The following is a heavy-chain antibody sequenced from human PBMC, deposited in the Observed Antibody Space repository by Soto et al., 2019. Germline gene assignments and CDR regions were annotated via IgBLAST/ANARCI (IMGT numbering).Heavy chain of an antibody. V-gene: IGHV1-46*01. J-gene: IGHJ6*04. D-gene: IGHD3-3*01. CDR3: ARVEYDFWSGYYAQTSYGMDV. Sequence: QVQLVQSGAEVKKPGASVKVSCKASGYTFTSYYMHWVRQAPVQGLEWMGIINPSGGSTSYAQKFKGKVTMTRATSTSTGYMELSSLRSEDTAVYYCARVEYDFWSGYYAQTSYGMDVWGKGTTVTVSS. CDR2: INPSGGST. CDR1: GYTFTSYY.